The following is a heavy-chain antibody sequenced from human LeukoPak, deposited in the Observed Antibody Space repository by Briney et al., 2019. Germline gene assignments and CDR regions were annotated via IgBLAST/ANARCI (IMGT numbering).Heavy chain of an antibody. CDR3: ARDRGYSSSWYDSYYYYYMDV. Sequence: GGSLRLSCAASGFTFSSYAMSWGRQAPGKGLEWVSAISGSGGSTYYADSVKGRFTISRDNAKNSLYLQMNSLRAEDTAVYYCARDRGYSSSWYDSYYYYYMDVWGKGTTVTVSS. V-gene: IGHV3-23*01. CDR1: GFTFSSYA. CDR2: ISGSGGST. D-gene: IGHD6-13*01. J-gene: IGHJ6*03.